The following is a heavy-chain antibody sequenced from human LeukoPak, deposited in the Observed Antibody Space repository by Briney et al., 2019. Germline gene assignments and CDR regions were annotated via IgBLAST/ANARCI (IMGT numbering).Heavy chain of an antibody. J-gene: IGHJ4*02. D-gene: IGHD3-22*01. CDR2: IKQDGSEK. CDR3: ARERTPGGLLEDSSGYPHALDY. Sequence: PGGSLRLSCAASGFTFSSYWMSWVRQAPGKGLEWVANIKQDGSEKYYVDSVKGRFTISRDNSKNTLYLQMNSLRAEDTAVYYCARERTPGGLLEDSSGYPHALDYWGQGTLVTVSS. CDR1: GFTFSSYW. V-gene: IGHV3-7*01.